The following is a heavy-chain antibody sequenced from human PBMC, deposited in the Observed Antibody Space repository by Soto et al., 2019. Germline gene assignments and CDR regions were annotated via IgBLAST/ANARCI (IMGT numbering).Heavy chain of an antibody. CDR3: ARSLQIVPAAIAY. J-gene: IGHJ4*02. Sequence: ASVKVSCKASGYTFTSYAMHWVRQAPGQRLEWMGWINAGNGNTKYSQRFQGRVTITRDTSASTAYMELSSLRSEDTAVYYCARSLQIVPAAIAYWGQGTLVTVSS. CDR2: INAGNGNT. V-gene: IGHV1-3*01. CDR1: GYTFTSYA. D-gene: IGHD2-2*02.